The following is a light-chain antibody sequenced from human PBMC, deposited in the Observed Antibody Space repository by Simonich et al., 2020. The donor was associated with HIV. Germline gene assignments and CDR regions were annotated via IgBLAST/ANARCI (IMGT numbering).Light chain of an antibody. J-gene: IGKJ2*01. V-gene: IGKV4-1*01. CDR2: WAS. Sequence: DIVMTQSPDSLAVSLGARATINCKSSQRVLTTYNNKNSLVWNEQKPGQPTTFLIYWASTRESGVPDRLSGSGSGTDVTLTISSLQAEDVAVYFCQQCHTHPHTFGQGTKVEIK. CDR1: QRVLTTYNNKNS. CDR3: QQCHTHPHT.